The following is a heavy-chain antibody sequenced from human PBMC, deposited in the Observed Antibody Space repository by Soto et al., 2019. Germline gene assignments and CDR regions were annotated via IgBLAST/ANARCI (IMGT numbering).Heavy chain of an antibody. V-gene: IGHV4-59*01. CDR2: IYSSGST. J-gene: IGHJ4*02. D-gene: IGHD5-18*01. CDR1: DDPIIGYY. CDR3: ARSLASAGYTYGNFDS. Sequence: SETLSLTCSVSDDPIIGYYWSWIRQSPGKGLEWIGCIYSSGSTNYNPSLKSRVTISVDTSKNQFSLKVPSMTAADTAVYYCARSLASAGYTYGNFDSWGQGTLVTVSS.